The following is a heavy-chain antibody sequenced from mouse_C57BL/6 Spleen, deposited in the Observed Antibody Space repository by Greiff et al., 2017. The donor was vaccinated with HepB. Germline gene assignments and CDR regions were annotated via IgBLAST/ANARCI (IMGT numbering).Heavy chain of an antibody. J-gene: IGHJ2*01. V-gene: IGHV1-82*01. D-gene: IGHD1-1*01. CDR3: ASSYYYGSSSDY. Sequence: VKLQESGPELVKPGASVKISCKASGYAFSSSWMNWVKQRPGKGLEWIGRIYPGDGDTNYNGKFKGKATLTADKSSSTAYMQLSSLTSEDSAVYFCASSYYYGSSSDYWGQGTTLTVSS. CDR2: IYPGDGDT. CDR1: GYAFSSSW.